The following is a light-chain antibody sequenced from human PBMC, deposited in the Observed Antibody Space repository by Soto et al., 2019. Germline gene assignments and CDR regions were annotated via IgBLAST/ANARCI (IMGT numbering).Light chain of an antibody. V-gene: IGKV1-9*01. CDR2: AAS. J-gene: IGKJ1*01. CDR1: QGIDNY. CDR3: QQLSGYPWT. Sequence: ILLTQSPSSLSASVGDRVTITCRASQGIDNYLAWYQQKPGTAPKLLIYAASTLQSGVPSRFSGRGSGTDFTLTISSLQPEDFATYSCQQLSGYPWTFGQGTKVEIK.